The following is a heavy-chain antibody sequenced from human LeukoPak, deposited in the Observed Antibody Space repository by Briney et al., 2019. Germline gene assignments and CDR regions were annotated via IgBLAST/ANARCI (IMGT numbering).Heavy chain of an antibody. J-gene: IGHJ4*02. V-gene: IGHV4-59*12. Sequence: SETLSLTCTVSGGSISSYYWSWIRQPPGKGLEWIGYIYYSGNTIYNPSLKSRVTISVDTSKNQFSLKLSSVTAADTAVYYCAREEGAAAGTYWGQGTLVTVSS. D-gene: IGHD6-13*01. CDR2: IYYSGNT. CDR3: AREEGAAAGTY. CDR1: GGSISSYY.